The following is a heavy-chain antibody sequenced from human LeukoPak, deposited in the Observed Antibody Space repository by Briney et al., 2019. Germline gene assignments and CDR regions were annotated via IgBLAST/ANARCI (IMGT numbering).Heavy chain of an antibody. CDR1: GFTFSTYE. CDR3: ARLREIPVFGVVTKSTSYFDY. CDR2: IRYDGSNK. J-gene: IGHJ4*02. D-gene: IGHD3-3*01. V-gene: IGHV3-30*02. Sequence: GGSLRLSCAASGFTFSTYEMNWVRQAPGKGLEWVAFIRYDGSNKYYADSVKGRFTISRDNSKNTLNLQMNSLRAEDTAVYYCARLREIPVFGVVTKSTSYFDYWGQGTLVTVSS.